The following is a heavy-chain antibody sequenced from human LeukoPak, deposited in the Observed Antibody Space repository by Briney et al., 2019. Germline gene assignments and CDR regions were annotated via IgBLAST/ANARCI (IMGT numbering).Heavy chain of an antibody. V-gene: IGHV3-23*01. D-gene: IGHD2-8*01. Sequence: GGSLRLSCAASGFTFNNYAMTWVRQAPGKGLEWVSSLLGSGGATYYANSVKGRFTISRDNSKNTLYLQMNTLRAEDTAVYYCARNTNGPDYWGQGTLVTVSS. CDR3: ARNTNGPDY. CDR1: GFTFNNYA. J-gene: IGHJ4*02. CDR2: LLGSGGAT.